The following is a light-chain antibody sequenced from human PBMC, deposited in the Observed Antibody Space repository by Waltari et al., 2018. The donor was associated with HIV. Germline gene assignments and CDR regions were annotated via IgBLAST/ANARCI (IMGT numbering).Light chain of an antibody. CDR1: QTLFYSANNGNY. V-gene: IGKV4-1*01. CDR2: GAS. J-gene: IGKJ2*01. CDR3: QQYFNTPYT. Sequence: DIVMTQSPDTLTLSLGERPTISCKSNQTLFYSANNGNYLAWYQQKPRQPPRLIIYGASRREPGVPDRFNGSGAVTDFSLTITSLQAEDVGVYYCQQYFNTPYTFGRGTKLEI.